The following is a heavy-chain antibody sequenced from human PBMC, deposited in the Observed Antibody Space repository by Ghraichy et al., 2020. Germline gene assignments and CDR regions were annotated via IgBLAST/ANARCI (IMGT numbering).Heavy chain of an antibody. CDR1: GFTFSSYS. D-gene: IGHD2-21*02. CDR3: ARDNVVVTAPLDY. J-gene: IGHJ4*02. Sequence: GGSLRLSCAASGFTFSSYSMNWVRQAPGKGLEWVSSISSSSSYIYYADSVKGRFTISRDNAKNSLYLQMNSLRAEDTAVYYCARDNVVVTAPLDYWGQGTLVTVSS. V-gene: IGHV3-21*01. CDR2: ISSSSSYI.